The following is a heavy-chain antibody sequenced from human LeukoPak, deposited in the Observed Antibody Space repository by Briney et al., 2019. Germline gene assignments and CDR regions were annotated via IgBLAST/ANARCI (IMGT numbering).Heavy chain of an antibody. CDR3: ARRNYGDDDHYFDY. V-gene: IGHV4-59*08. Sequence: SETLSLTCTVSSGSISSYLWSCIRQPPGKGLECIGYISYSGSTNYNPSLKSQVTISVDTSRNQFSLKSNSVTAADTAVYYCARRNYGDDDHYFDYWGQGTLVTVSS. CDR2: ISYSGST. D-gene: IGHD4-17*01. CDR1: SGSISSYL. J-gene: IGHJ4*02.